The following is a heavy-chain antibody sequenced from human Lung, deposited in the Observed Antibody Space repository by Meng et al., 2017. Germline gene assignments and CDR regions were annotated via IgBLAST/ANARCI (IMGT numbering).Heavy chain of an antibody. CDR1: GLIFSDAW. Sequence: VQLVESGGGLVKPGGCIRLSCAGSGLIFSDAWLNWVRQAPGKGLEWVGRIKSRGSGGTIDYAAPVKGRFTISRDDSKNMMYLQMNSLKIEDTAVYYCTTDLPFTEGGVITTWGQGTLVTVSS. D-gene: IGHD3-16*02. V-gene: IGHV3-15*01. J-gene: IGHJ5*02. CDR3: TTDLPFTEGGVITT. CDR2: IKSRGSGGTI.